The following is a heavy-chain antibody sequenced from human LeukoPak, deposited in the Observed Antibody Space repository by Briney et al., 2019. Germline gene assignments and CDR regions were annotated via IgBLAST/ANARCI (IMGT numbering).Heavy chain of an antibody. CDR3: ARHVPSSGTVFDY. V-gene: IGHV4-59*08. CDR1: SGSFSTYY. J-gene: IGHJ4*02. CDR2: ISYTGNT. Sequence: SETLSLTCTVSSGSFSTYYWSWIRQPPGKGLEWIGYISYTGNTHYSPSLQSRVTISVDTSKNQFSLKLNSVTAADTAVYYCARHVPSSGTVFDYWGQGTLVTVSS. D-gene: IGHD6-13*01.